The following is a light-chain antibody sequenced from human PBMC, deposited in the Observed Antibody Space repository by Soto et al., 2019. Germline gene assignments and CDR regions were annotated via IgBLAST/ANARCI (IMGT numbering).Light chain of an antibody. CDR3: SSYSSTMTNV. J-gene: IGLJ1*01. CDR1: SSDVGGYNY. Sequence: QSVLTQPPSASGSPGQSVTISCTGTSSDVGGYNYVSWYQQHPGKAPKLMIYEVSKRPSGVPDRFSGSKSGNTASLTVSGLQAADEADYFCSSYSSTMTNVFGSGSMVTV. CDR2: EVS. V-gene: IGLV2-8*01.